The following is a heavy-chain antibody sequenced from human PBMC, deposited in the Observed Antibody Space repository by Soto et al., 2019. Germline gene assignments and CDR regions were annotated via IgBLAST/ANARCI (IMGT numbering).Heavy chain of an antibody. D-gene: IGHD6-6*01. CDR2: IYHSGST. CDR3: ALDSSSSHGGLYYYAMDV. V-gene: IGHV4-4*02. J-gene: IGHJ6*02. CDR1: GGYIGSSNW. Sequence: PSETLSLTCAVSGGYIGSSNWWSWVRQPPGKGLEWIGEIYHSGSTNYNPSLKSRVTISVDKSKNQFSLKLSSVTAADTAVYYCALDSSSSHGGLYYYAMDVWGQGTTVTVSS.